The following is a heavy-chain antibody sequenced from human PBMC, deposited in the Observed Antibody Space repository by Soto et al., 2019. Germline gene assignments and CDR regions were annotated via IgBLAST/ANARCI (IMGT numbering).Heavy chain of an antibody. CDR3: ARGGPRPTGSVIYFDY. J-gene: IGHJ4*02. D-gene: IGHD1-1*01. Sequence: GASVKASCKASGYTFTSYAKHWVRQAPGQRLEWMGWINAGNGNTKYSQKFQVRVTITRDTSASTAYMELSSLKSEDTAVYYCARGGPRPTGSVIYFDYWDQGTLVTVSS. CDR2: INAGNGNT. CDR1: GYTFTSYA. V-gene: IGHV1-3*01.